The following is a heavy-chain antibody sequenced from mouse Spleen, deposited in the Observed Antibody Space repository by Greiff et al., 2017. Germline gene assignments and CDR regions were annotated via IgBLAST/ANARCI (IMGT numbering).Heavy chain of an antibody. V-gene: IGHV1-64*01. Sequence: QVQLQQPGAELVKPGASVKLSCKASGYTFTSYWMHWVKQRPGQGLEWIGMIHPNSGSTNYNEKFKKKATLTVDKSSSTANMQLSSLTSEDSAVYYCAREMFGNYPAWFAYWGQGTLVTVSA. CDR2: IHPNSGST. CDR1: GYTFTSYW. CDR3: AREMFGNYPAWFAY. J-gene: IGHJ3*01. D-gene: IGHD2-1*01.